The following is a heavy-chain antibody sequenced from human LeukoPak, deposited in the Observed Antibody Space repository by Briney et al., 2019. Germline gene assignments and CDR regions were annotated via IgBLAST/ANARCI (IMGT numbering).Heavy chain of an antibody. Sequence: GGSLRLSCAASGFTFSSYAMHWVRQAPGKGLEWVAVISYDGSNKYYADSVKGRFTISRDNSKNTLYLQMNSLRAEDTAVYYCAREDIVVVPAFVNYGMDVWGQGTTVTVSS. CDR2: ISYDGSNK. V-gene: IGHV3-30-3*01. CDR3: AREDIVVVPAFVNYGMDV. D-gene: IGHD2-2*01. CDR1: GFTFSSYA. J-gene: IGHJ6*02.